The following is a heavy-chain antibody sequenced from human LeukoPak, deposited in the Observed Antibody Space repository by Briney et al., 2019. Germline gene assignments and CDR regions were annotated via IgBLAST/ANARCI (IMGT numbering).Heavy chain of an antibody. CDR2: IYTSGST. CDR3: ARGGGVVPAAITKHDAFDI. V-gene: IGHV4-59*10. Sequence: PSETLSLTCVVYGGSFSSYYWSWIRQPAGKGLEWIGRIYTSGSTSYNPSLKSRVTMSVDTSKNQFSLKLSSVTAADTAVYYCARGGGVVPAAITKHDAFDIWGQGTMVTVSS. D-gene: IGHD2-2*01. J-gene: IGHJ3*02. CDR1: GGSFSSYY.